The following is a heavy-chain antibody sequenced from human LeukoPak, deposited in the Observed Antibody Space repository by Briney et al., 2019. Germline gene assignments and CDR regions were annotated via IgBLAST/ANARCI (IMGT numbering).Heavy chain of an antibody. D-gene: IGHD3-10*01. Sequence: SEALSLTCAVSGYSISSGYYWGWIRQPPGKGLEWIGSIYHSGSTYYNPSLKSRVTISVDTSKNQFSLKLSSVTAADTAVYYCARDSGLLWFGGFDYWGQGTLVTVSS. CDR2: IYHSGST. CDR3: ARDSGLLWFGGFDY. V-gene: IGHV4-38-2*02. CDR1: GYSISSGYY. J-gene: IGHJ4*02.